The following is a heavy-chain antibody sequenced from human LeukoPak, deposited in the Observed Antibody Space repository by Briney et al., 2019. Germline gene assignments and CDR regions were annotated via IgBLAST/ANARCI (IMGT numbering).Heavy chain of an antibody. D-gene: IGHD3-3*01. CDR1: GGSISSGGYY. CDR2: IYYSGST. Sequence: SQTLSLTCTVSGGSISSGGYYWSWIRQHPGKGLEWIGYIYYSGSTYYNPSLKSRVTISVDTSKNQFSLKLSSVTAADTAVYYCARAVSDYDFWSGFDHWGQGTLVTVSS. V-gene: IGHV4-31*03. J-gene: IGHJ4*02. CDR3: ARAVSDYDFWSGFDH.